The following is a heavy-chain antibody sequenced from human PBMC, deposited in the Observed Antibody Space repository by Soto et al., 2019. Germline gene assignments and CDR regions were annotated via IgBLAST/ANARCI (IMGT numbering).Heavy chain of an antibody. CDR1: GFTFSSYG. Sequence: GGSLRLSCAASGFTFSSYGMHWVRQAPGKGLEWVAVISYDGSNKYYADSVKGRFTISRDNSKNTLYLQMNSLRAEDTAVYYCAKDLSWYYDSSGYIPDYWGQGTLVTVSS. J-gene: IGHJ4*02. CDR2: ISYDGSNK. D-gene: IGHD3-22*01. CDR3: AKDLSWYYDSSGYIPDY. V-gene: IGHV3-30*18.